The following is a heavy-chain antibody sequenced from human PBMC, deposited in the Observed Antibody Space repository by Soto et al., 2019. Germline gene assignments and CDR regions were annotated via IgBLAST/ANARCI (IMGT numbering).Heavy chain of an antibody. Sequence: GASVKVSCKASGYTFTTYGISWVRQAPGQGLEWMGWISPYNGTTKYAEKFQGEMTMTTDTATSTAYMDLRSLRSDDTAVYYCARDRCSSTSCYTWYYYGMDVWGQGTTVTVSS. V-gene: IGHV1-18*04. CDR1: GYTFTTYG. CDR2: ISPYNGTT. D-gene: IGHD2-2*02. CDR3: ARDRCSSTSCYTWYYYGMDV. J-gene: IGHJ6*02.